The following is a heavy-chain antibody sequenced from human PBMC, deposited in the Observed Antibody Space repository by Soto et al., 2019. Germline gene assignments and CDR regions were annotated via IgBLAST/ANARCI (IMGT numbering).Heavy chain of an antibody. J-gene: IGHJ6*02. CDR3: ARDSPRPRGRMIFGVAKYYYYYGMDV. Sequence: GSLRLSCAASGFTVSSSYMSWVRQAPGKGLEWVSLIYSEGNTYYADSVKGRFTISRDNSENTLYLQMDSLRAEDTAVYYCARDSPRPRGRMIFGVAKYYYYYGMDVWGQGTTVTVSS. CDR1: GFTVSSSY. V-gene: IGHV3-53*01. D-gene: IGHD3-3*01. CDR2: IYSEGNT.